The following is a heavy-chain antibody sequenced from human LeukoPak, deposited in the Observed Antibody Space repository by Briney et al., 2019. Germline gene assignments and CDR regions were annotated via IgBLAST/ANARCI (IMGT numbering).Heavy chain of an antibody. CDR3: ARGRYYYGSGSHFDY. CDR1: GGSITTTTYY. V-gene: IGHV4-39*07. J-gene: IGHJ4*02. CDR2: IYYSGNT. Sequence: SETLSLTCTVSGGSITTTTYYWGWIRQPPGKGLEWIGSIYYSGNTYYNPSLKSRVTISLDTSKNQFSLKVSSVTAADTAVYYCARGRYYYGSGSHFDYWGQGTLVTVSS. D-gene: IGHD3-10*01.